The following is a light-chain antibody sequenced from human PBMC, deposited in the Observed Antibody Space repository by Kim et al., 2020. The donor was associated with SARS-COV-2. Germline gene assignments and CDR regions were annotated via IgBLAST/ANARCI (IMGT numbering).Light chain of an antibody. V-gene: IGLV1-44*01. CDR3: AAWDDSLNGPV. CDR2: RNN. Sequence: QSVLTQPPSASGTPGQRVTISCSGSSSNIGSKTVNWYQQLPGTAPKLLIYRNNQRPSGVPDRFSGSKSGTSASLAISGLQSEDEADYICAAWDDSLNGPVFGGGTQLTVL. CDR1: SSNIGSKT. J-gene: IGLJ3*02.